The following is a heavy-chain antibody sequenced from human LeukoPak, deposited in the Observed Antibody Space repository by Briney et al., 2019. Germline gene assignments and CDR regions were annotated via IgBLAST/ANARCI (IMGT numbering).Heavy chain of an antibody. Sequence: GGSLRLSCAASGFTFSSYSMNWVRQAPGKGLEWVSYISSSSSTIYYADSVKGRFTISRDNAKNSLYLQMNSLRDEDTAVYYCARGGRAARPPTAPYYYYYYMDVWGKGTTVTVSS. J-gene: IGHJ6*03. CDR1: GFTFSSYS. CDR3: ARGGRAARPPTAPYYYYYYMDV. CDR2: ISSSSSTI. D-gene: IGHD6-6*01. V-gene: IGHV3-48*02.